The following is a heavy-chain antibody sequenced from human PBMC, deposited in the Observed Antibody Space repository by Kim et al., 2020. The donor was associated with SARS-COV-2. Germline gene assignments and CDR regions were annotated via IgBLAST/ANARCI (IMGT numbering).Heavy chain of an antibody. J-gene: IGHJ5*02. D-gene: IGHD2-2*01. CDR1: GGSISSSSYY. Sequence: SETLSLTCTASGGSISSSSYYWGWIRQPPGKGLEWIGSIYYSGSTYYNPSLKSRVTISVDTSKNQFSLKLSSVTAADTAVYYCARDIGGALREIVVVPAATFDPWGQGTLVTVSS. CDR2: IYYSGST. V-gene: IGHV4-39*02. CDR3: ARDIGGALREIVVVPAATFDP.